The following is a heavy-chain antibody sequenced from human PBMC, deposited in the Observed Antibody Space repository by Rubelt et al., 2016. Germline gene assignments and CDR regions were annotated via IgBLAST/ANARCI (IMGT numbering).Heavy chain of an antibody. V-gene: IGHV4-34*01. Sequence: QVHLQQWGAGLLKPSETLSLTCAVYGGSFSGYNWSWIRQSPGKGLEWIGEIHHSGATNYNPSLKSRVTMSGDTSKNQFSRSVTSLTSADSALFFCARGNRVSMIVTIISDWFDPWGQGTPVTVS. CDR2: IHHSGAT. D-gene: IGHD3-22*01. J-gene: IGHJ5*02. CDR3: ARGNRVSMIVTIISDWFDP. CDR1: GGSFSGYN.